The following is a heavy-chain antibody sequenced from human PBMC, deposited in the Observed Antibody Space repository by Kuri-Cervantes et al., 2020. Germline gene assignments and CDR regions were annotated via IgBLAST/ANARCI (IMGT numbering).Heavy chain of an antibody. CDR1: GGSISSYY. CDR2: IYYSGST. J-gene: IGHJ4*01. CDR3: ARRTAMVNGFDY. Sequence: SETLSLTCTVSGGSISSYYWSWIRQPPGKGLEWIGYIYYSGSTNYNPSLKSRVTISVDTSKNQFSLKLSSVTAADTAVYYCARRTAMVNGFDYWGQGTLVTVSS. V-gene: IGHV4-59*01. D-gene: IGHD5-18*01.